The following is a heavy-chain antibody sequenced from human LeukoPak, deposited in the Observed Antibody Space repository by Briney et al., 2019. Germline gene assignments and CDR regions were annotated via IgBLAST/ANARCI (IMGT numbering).Heavy chain of an antibody. V-gene: IGHV1-18*03. D-gene: IGHD3-3*01. CDR3: ARGRGTAGSNRDFYYYYYMDV. CDR1: GYIFTNFG. Sequence: GASVKVSCKTSGYIFTNFGITWVRQAPGQGLKWMGWISGYNGNTKYSQALQGRVTITRDTSASTAYLELGSLRSEDLAVYFCARGRGTAGSNRDFYYYYYMDVWGTGTTVIVSS. J-gene: IGHJ6*03. CDR2: ISGYNGNT.